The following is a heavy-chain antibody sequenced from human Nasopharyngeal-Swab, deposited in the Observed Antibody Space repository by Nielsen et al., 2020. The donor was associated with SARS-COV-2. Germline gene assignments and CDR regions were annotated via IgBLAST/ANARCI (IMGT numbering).Heavy chain of an antibody. Sequence: GSLRLSCAVSGCSIRSSTWWRLVRQPPGKGLEWIGEIYHSGSTNYNPSLKSRVTISVDKSKNQFSLKLSSVTAADTAVYYCARLFLSSSGCDFDYWGQGTLVTVSS. J-gene: IGHJ4*02. V-gene: IGHV4-4*02. D-gene: IGHD6-19*01. CDR2: IYHSGST. CDR1: GCSIRSSTW. CDR3: ARLFLSSSGCDFDY.